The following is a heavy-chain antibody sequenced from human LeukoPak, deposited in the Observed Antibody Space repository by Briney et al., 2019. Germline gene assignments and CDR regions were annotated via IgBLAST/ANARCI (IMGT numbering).Heavy chain of an antibody. CDR2: ISSSSSTI. D-gene: IGHD4-17*01. Sequence: PGGSLRLSCAASGFTFNNYNMNWVRQAPGKGLEWVSYISSSSSTIYYADSVKGRFTISRDNSKNTLYLQMNSLRAEDTAVYYCAKEIWPTVTTPGWTYFDYWGQGALVTVSS. J-gene: IGHJ4*02. CDR3: AKEIWPTVTTPGWTYFDY. V-gene: IGHV3-48*01. CDR1: GFTFNNYN.